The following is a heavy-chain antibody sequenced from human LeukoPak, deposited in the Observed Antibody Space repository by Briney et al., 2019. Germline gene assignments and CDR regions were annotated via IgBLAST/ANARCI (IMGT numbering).Heavy chain of an antibody. Sequence: SETLSLTCTVSGGSISSYYWSWIRQPPGKGLEWIGCIYYSGSTNYNPSLKSRVTISVDTSKNQFSLKLSSVTAADTAVYYCAGSIAARPLRYWGQGTLVTVSS. CDR2: IYYSGST. J-gene: IGHJ4*02. CDR1: GGSISSYY. D-gene: IGHD6-6*01. CDR3: AGSIAARPLRY. V-gene: IGHV4-59*08.